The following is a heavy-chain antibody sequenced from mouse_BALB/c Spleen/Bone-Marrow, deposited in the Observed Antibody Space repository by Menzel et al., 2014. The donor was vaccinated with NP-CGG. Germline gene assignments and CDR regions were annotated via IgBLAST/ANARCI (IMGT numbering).Heavy chain of an antibody. J-gene: IGHJ3*01. V-gene: IGHV1S56*01. CDR1: GYTFTSYY. CDR2: IYPGNVNT. CDR3: ARDYDYDAWFAY. Sequence: LQGSGPELVKPGASVRISCKASGYTFTSYYIHWVKQRPGQGLEWIGWIYPGNVNTKYNEKFKGKATLTADKSSSTAYMQLSSLTSEDSAVYFCARDYDYDAWFAYWGQGTLVTVSA. D-gene: IGHD2-4*01.